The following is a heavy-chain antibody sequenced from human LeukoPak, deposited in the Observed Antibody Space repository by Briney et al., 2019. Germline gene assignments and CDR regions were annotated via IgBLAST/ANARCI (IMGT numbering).Heavy chain of an antibody. CDR2: ISGFGGST. Sequence: GGSLRLSCAASGFTFNSYIMNWVRQAPGKGLEWVSSISGFGGSTYYADSVKGRFTISRDNSKNTLYLQMNSLRAEDTAVYYCAKKGATTGDFDYWGQGTLVTVSS. J-gene: IGHJ4*02. CDR3: AKKGATTGDFDY. CDR1: GFTFNSYI. D-gene: IGHD1-26*01. V-gene: IGHV3-23*01.